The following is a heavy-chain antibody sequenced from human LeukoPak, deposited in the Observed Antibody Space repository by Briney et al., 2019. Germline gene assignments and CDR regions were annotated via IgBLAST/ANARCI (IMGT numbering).Heavy chain of an antibody. CDR2: ISAYNGNT. J-gene: IGHJ4*02. Sequence: ASVKVSCKASGYTFSSYGISWVRQAPGQGLEWMGWISAYNGNTKYAQTLQGRVTMTTDTSTSTAYMELRSLRSDDTAVYYCARDLDSSSWYAYWGQGTLITVSS. CDR3: ARDLDSSSWYAY. V-gene: IGHV1-18*01. CDR1: GYTFSSYG. D-gene: IGHD6-13*01.